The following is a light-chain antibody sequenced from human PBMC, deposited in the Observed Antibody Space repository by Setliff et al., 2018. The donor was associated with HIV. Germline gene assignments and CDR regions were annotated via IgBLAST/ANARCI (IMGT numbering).Light chain of an antibody. V-gene: IGLV7-43*01. CDR1: AGAVTNVHY. J-gene: IGLJ2*01. CDR2: STD. CDR3: LLYYRGAVI. Sequence: QAVVTQEPSLTVSPGGTVTLTCASSAGAVTNVHYPNWFRQKPGQAPRALIYSTDNKHSWTSARFSASLLGGTAALTLSGVQTEDEADYYCLLYYRGAVIFGGGTKVTVL.